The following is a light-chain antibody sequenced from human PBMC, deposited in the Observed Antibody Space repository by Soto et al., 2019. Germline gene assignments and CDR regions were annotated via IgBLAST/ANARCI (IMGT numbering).Light chain of an antibody. CDR1: QSVSTY. Sequence: ETVLTQSPATLSLSPGERAILSCRASQSVSTYLAWYQQKPGQAPRLLISDASNRATGIPARFSGSGSGTDFTLTIRSLEPEDFAVYYGQQRSSWPLTFGGGPKVEIK. J-gene: IGKJ4*01. CDR2: DAS. V-gene: IGKV3-11*01. CDR3: QQRSSWPLT.